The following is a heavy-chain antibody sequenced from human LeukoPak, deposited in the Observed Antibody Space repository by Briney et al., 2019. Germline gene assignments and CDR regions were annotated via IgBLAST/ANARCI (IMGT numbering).Heavy chain of an antibody. CDR3: AKDYGVVIPDPYFQH. V-gene: IGHV3-30*18. J-gene: IGHJ1*01. CDR2: ISYDGSNK. D-gene: IGHD3-3*01. CDR1: GFTFSSYG. Sequence: PGGSLRLSCAVSGFTFSSYGMHWVRRAPGKGLEWVAVISYDGSNKYYADSVKGRFTISRDNSKDTLYLQMNSLRAEDTAVYYCAKDYGVVIPDPYFQHWGQGTLVTVSS.